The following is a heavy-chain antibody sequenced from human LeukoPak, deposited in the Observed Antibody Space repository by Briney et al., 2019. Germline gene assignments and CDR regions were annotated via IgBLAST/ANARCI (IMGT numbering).Heavy chain of an antibody. J-gene: IGHJ6*02. CDR2: IIPILGIA. V-gene: IGHV1-69*04. Sequence: SVKASCKASGGTFSSYAISWVRQAPGQGLEWMGRIIPILGIANYAQKFQGRVTITADKSTSTAYMELSSLRSEDTAVYYCARDSSNSLYYYYGMDVWGQGTTVTVSS. D-gene: IGHD4-11*01. CDR3: ARDSSNSLYYYYGMDV. CDR1: GGTFSSYA.